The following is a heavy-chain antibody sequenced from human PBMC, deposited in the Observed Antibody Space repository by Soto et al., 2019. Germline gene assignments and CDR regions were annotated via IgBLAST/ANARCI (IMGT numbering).Heavy chain of an antibody. CDR3: ARASGWLRYYFDY. D-gene: IGHD6-19*01. CDR1: GGSISSYY. V-gene: IGHV4-59*08. CDR2: IYYSGST. Sequence: PSETLSLTCPVSGGSISSYYWSWIRQPPGKGLEWIGYIYYSGSTNYNPSLKSRVTISVDTSKNQFSLKLSSVTAADTAVYYCARASGWLRYYFDYWGQGTLVTVSS. J-gene: IGHJ4*02.